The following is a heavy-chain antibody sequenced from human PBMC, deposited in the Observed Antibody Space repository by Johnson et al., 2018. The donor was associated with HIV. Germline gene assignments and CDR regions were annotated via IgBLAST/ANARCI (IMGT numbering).Heavy chain of an antibody. CDR2: IKSKTDGGTT. Sequence: VQLVESGGGVVRPGGSLRLSCAASGFTLNDYAIHWVRQAPGKGLEWVGRIKSKTDGGTTDYAAPVKGRFTISRDDSKNTLYLQMNSLRAEDTAVYYCARDQDWGYYDTTAFDIWGQGTMVTVSS. CDR3: ARDQDWGYYDTTAFDI. D-gene: IGHD3-16*01. J-gene: IGHJ3*02. V-gene: IGHV3-15*01. CDR1: GFTLNDYA.